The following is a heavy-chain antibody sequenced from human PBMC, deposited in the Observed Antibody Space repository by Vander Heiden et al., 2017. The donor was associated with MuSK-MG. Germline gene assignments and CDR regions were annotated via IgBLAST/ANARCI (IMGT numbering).Heavy chain of an antibody. CDR1: GFTFSNAW. D-gene: IGHD3-16*01. J-gene: IGHJ4*02. Sequence: EVQLVESGGGLVKPGGSLRLSCAASGFTFSNAWMTWVRQAPGKGLEWVGRIKSKTEVGTTDYAAPVKGRFTISRDDSKKTMYMQMNSLKTEDTAGYYCTATLGYWGQGTLGTVSS. CDR2: IKSKTEVGTT. V-gene: IGHV3-15*01. CDR3: TATLGY.